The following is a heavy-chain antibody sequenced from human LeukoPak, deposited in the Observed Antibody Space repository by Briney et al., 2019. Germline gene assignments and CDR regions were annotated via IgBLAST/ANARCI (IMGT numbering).Heavy chain of an antibody. CDR1: GFTFSSYV. J-gene: IGHJ4*02. Sequence: GGSLRLSCAASGFTFSSYVMHWVRQAPGKGLEWVAVISHDGSNKSCADSVKGRFTISRDNSKNTLYLQMNSLRAEDTAVFYCARDLGYCSGGTCYPGHFGYWGQGTLVTVSS. V-gene: IGHV3-30*04. CDR2: ISHDGSNK. D-gene: IGHD2-15*01. CDR3: ARDLGYCSGGTCYPGHFGY.